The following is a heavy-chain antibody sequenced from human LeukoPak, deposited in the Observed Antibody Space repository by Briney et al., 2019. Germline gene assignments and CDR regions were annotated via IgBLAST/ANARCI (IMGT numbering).Heavy chain of an antibody. CDR3: ARWGLDYGDYYFDY. V-gene: IGHV4-59*08. D-gene: IGHD4-17*01. J-gene: IGHJ4*02. CDR2: IYYSGST. Sequence: PSETLSLTCTVSGGSISSYYWSWIRQPPGKGLEWIGYIYYSGSTNYNPSLKSRVTISVDTSKNQFSLKLSSVTAADTAVYYCARWGLDYGDYYFDYWGQGTLVTVSS. CDR1: GGSISSYY.